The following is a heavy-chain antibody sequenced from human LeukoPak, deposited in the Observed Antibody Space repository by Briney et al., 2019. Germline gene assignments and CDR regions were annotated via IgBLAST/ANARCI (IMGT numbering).Heavy chain of an antibody. V-gene: IGHV3-23*01. CDR2: ISAGADVI. J-gene: IGHJ4*02. CDR3: ARDWAGATWADY. CDR1: GFSFRDYP. D-gene: IGHD1-26*01. Sequence: GGSLRLSCEAAGFSFRDYPMGWVRRASGRRLEWVSGISAGADVIFYADPVKGRFTISRDNAKNSLYLQMNSLRAEDTAVYYCARDWAGATWADYWGQGTLVTVSS.